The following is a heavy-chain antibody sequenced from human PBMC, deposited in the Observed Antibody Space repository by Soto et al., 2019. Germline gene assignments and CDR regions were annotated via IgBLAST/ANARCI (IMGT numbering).Heavy chain of an antibody. CDR2: IYYSGST. D-gene: IGHD4-17*01. J-gene: IGHJ5*02. CDR3: ARHGTVTTRNWFDP. V-gene: IGHV4-59*08. CDR1: GGSISSYY. Sequence: QVQLQESGPGLVKPSENLSLTCTVSGGSISSYYWSWIRQPPGKGLEWIGYIYYSGSTNYNPSLKSRVTISVDTSKNQFSLKLSSVTAADTAVYYCARHGTVTTRNWFDPWGQGTLVTVSS.